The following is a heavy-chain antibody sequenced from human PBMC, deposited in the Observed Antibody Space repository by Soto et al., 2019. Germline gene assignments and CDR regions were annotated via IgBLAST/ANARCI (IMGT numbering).Heavy chain of an antibody. J-gene: IGHJ4*02. V-gene: IGHV1-46*01. Sequence: QVQLVQSGAEVKKPGASVKVSCKASGYTFTSYYMHWVRQAPGQGLEWMGIINPSGGSTSYAQKCQGRVTMTSDTSTSTGYMELSSLRSEDTAVYYCARVRGYNFDYWGQGTLVTVSS. CDR2: INPSGGST. CDR1: GYTFTSYY. D-gene: IGHD5-12*01. CDR3: ARVRGYNFDY.